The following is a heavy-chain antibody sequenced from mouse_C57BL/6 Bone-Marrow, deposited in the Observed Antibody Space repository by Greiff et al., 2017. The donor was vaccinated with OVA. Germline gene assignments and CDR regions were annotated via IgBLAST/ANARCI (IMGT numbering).Heavy chain of an antibody. Sequence: QVQLQQPGAELVRPGTSVKLSCKASGYTFTSYWMHWVKQRPGQGLAWIGVIDPSDSYTNYNQKFKGKATLTVDTSSSTAYMQLSSLTSEDSAVYYCAQMAWFAYWGQGTLVTVSA. J-gene: IGHJ3*01. CDR3: AQMAWFAY. CDR2: IDPSDSYT. CDR1: GYTFTSYW. V-gene: IGHV1-59*01. D-gene: IGHD2-3*01.